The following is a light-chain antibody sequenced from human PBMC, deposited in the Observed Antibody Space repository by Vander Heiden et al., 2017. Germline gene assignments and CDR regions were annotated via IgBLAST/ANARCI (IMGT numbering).Light chain of an antibody. J-gene: IGKJ1*01. CDR2: GAS. Sequence: EIVLTQSPGTLSLSPGERATLSCRASQSVSSSYLAWYQQKPGQAPRLLIYGASSRATGIPDRFSGSGSGTEFTLTISRLEPEDFAVYYCQQYGSSPGTFGQRTKVEIK. V-gene: IGKV3-20*01. CDR3: QQYGSSPGT. CDR1: QSVSSSY.